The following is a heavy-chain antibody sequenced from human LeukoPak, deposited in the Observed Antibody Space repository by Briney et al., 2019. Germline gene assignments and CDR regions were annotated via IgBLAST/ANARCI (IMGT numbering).Heavy chain of an antibody. CDR2: IHNSGRT. D-gene: IGHD5-18*01. V-gene: IGHV4-59*01. CDR1: GGSFSGYY. CDR3: AREVDTAMITRSGFFDY. J-gene: IGHJ4*02. Sequence: PSETLSLTCAVYGGSFSGYYWSWIRQSPGRGLEWIAYIHNSGRTNYNPSLESRVTISVDTSKNQFSLKLSSVTAADTAVYYCAREVDTAMITRSGFFDYWGQGTLVTVSS.